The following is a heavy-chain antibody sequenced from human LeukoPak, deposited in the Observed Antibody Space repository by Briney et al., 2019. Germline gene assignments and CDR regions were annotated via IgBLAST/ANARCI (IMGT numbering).Heavy chain of an antibody. J-gene: IGHJ1*01. CDR3: ARLREMAIGHFQH. D-gene: IGHD5-24*01. CDR2: INPNSGGT. V-gene: IGHV1-2*02. CDR1: GYTFTGYY. Sequence: ASVKVSCKASGYTFTGYYMHWVRQAPGQGLEWMGWINPNSGGTNYAQKFQGRVTMTRDTSISTAYMVLSRLRSDDTAVYYCARLREMAIGHFQHWGQGTLVTVSS.